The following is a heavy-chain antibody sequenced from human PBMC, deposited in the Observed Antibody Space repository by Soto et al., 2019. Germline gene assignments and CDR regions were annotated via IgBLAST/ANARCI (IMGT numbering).Heavy chain of an antibody. CDR3: ARVWFGESSWFDP. Sequence: PSETLSLTCTVSGDSISSSSYYWGWIRQPPGKGLEWIGSIYYNPSLKSRVTTSLDRSKNQFSLNLSSVTAADTAVYYCARVWFGESSWFDPWGQGTLVTVSS. V-gene: IGHV4-39*07. D-gene: IGHD3-10*01. CDR1: GDSISSSSYY. J-gene: IGHJ5*02. CDR2: IYY.